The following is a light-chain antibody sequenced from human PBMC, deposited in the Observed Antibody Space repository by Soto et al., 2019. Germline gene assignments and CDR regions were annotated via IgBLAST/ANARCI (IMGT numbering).Light chain of an antibody. Sequence: IVMSLSPATLSVTPGERATLSCRASQSVSSNLAWYQQKPGQAPRLLIYDASNRATGIPARFSGSGSGTDFTLTINSLEPEDSAVYYCQQRSNWPSISFGQGTRL. V-gene: IGKV3-11*01. CDR1: QSVSSN. CDR2: DAS. J-gene: IGKJ5*01. CDR3: QQRSNWPSIS.